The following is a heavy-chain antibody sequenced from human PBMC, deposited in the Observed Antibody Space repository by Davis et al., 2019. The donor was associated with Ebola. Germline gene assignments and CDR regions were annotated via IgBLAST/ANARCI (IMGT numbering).Heavy chain of an antibody. J-gene: IGHJ4*02. D-gene: IGHD3-16*01. Sequence: SETLSLTCAVYGGSFSGYYWSWIRQLPGKGLEWIGEINHSGSTNYNPSLKSRVTISVDTSKNQFSLKLSSVTAADTAVYYCARHTNYIWGSYDHWGQGTLVTVSS. CDR2: INHSGST. CDR3: ARHTNYIWGSYDH. V-gene: IGHV4-34*01. CDR1: GGSFSGYY.